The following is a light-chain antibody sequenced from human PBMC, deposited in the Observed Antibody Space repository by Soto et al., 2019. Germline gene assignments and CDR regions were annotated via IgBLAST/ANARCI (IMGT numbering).Light chain of an antibody. CDR1: QSVTSS. V-gene: IGKV3-11*01. Sequence: EIVLTQSPATLSLSPGDRATLSCRASQSVTSSLAWFQHKPGQAPRLLIYDVSRRATAIPARFSGSGSGTDFTLTISSLAHEDFAFYYCQQRTCWPTFGGGTKVEIK. CDR3: QQRTCWPT. J-gene: IGKJ4*01. CDR2: DVS.